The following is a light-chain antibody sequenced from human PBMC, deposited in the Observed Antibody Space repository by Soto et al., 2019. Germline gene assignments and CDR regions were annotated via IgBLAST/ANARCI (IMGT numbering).Light chain of an antibody. CDR1: QSVSDY. CDR3: QQYNNWPGT. Sequence: ETLMTQSPATLSVSPGERATLSCRASQSVSDYLAWYQQKPGQAPRLLIYGASTRATGIPARFSGSGSGTEFTLTISSLQSEDFAVYYCQQYNNWPGTFGQGTKV. CDR2: GAS. V-gene: IGKV3-15*01. J-gene: IGKJ1*01.